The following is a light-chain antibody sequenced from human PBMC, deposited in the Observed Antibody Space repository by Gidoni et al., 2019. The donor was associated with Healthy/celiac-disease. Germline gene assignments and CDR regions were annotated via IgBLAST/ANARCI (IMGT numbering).Light chain of an antibody. J-gene: IGLJ1*01. V-gene: IGLV2-14*03. CDR3: SSYTSSSTLVV. Sequence: QSALTQPASGSGLPGQSITISCTGTSSDGGGYNSVSWYQQHPGKAPKLMIYDVSNRPSGVSNRFSGSKSGNTASLTISGLQAEDEADYYCSSYTSSSTLVVFGTGTKVTVL. CDR2: DVS. CDR1: SSDGGGYNS.